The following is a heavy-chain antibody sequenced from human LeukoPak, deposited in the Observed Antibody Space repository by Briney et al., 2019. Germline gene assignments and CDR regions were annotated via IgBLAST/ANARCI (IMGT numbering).Heavy chain of an antibody. J-gene: IGHJ4*02. CDR1: GYTFTGYY. V-gene: IGHV1-2*02. CDR3: AGRGYSYGADY. D-gene: IGHD5-18*01. CDR2: INPNSGGT. Sequence: ASVKVSCKASGYTFTGYYMHWVRQAPGQGLEWMGWINPNSGGTNYAQKFQGRVTITADESTSTAYMELSRLRSEDTAVYYCAGRGYSYGADYWGQGSLVTVSS.